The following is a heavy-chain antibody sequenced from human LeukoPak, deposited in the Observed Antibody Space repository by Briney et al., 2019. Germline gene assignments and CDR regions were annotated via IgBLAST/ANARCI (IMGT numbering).Heavy chain of an antibody. Sequence: ASVKVSCKASGYTFTGYYMHWVRQDPGQGLEWMGWINPNGGGTNYAQKCQGRVTMTRDTSISTAYMELSRLRSDDTAVYYCARDRGSGWFGELSPFDYWGQGTLVTVSS. CDR1: GYTFTGYY. V-gene: IGHV1-2*02. CDR2: INPNGGGT. D-gene: IGHD3-10*01. CDR3: ARDRGSGWFGELSPFDY. J-gene: IGHJ4*02.